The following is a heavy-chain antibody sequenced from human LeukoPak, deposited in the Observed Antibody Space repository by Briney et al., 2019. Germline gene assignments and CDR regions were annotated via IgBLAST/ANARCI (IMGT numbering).Heavy chain of an antibody. CDR1: GFTFSSCS. CDR3: ARGVGASATHFDY. J-gene: IGHJ4*02. Sequence: RSGGSLRLSCAASGFTFSSCSMNWVRQAPGKGLEWVSSISSSSSYIYYADSVKGRFTISRDNAKNSLYLQMNSLRAEDTAVYYCARGVGASATHFDYWGQGTLVTVSS. V-gene: IGHV3-21*01. D-gene: IGHD1-26*01. CDR2: ISSSSSYI.